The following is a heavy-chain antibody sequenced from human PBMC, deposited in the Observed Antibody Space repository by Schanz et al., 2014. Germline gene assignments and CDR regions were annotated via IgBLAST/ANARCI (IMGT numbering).Heavy chain of an antibody. V-gene: IGHV4-39*07. CDR3: ARAEINSGYARYYYGMDV. D-gene: IGHD5-12*01. Sequence: QLQLQESGPGLVKPSETLSLTCTVSGGSISSSGYYWGWIRQPPGNGLEWIGSIYYSGSTYYNPALKSRLTISVDTSKNQFSLKLSSVTAADTAVYYCARAEINSGYARYYYGMDVWGPGTTVTVSS. CDR2: IYYSGST. J-gene: IGHJ6*02. CDR1: GGSISSSGYY.